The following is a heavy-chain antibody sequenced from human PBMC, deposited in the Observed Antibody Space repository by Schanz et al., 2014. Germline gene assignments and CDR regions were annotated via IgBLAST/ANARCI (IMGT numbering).Heavy chain of an antibody. Sequence: EMQLVESGGGLIQPGGSLRLSCAASGFTVTSYYMSWVRQAPGKGLEWVSRTSNDGSFTTFADSVKGRFTISRDNAKNTLYLQMNSLRAEDTAVYYCTKFETRTGTNYWGQGTLVTVSS. D-gene: IGHD1-1*01. J-gene: IGHJ4*02. CDR2: TSNDGSFT. CDR1: GFTVTSYY. CDR3: TKFETRTGTNY. V-gene: IGHV3-74*02.